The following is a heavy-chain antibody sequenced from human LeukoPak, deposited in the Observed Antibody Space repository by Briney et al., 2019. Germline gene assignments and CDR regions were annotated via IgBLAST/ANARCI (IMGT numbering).Heavy chain of an antibody. CDR1: GYTFTSYD. J-gene: IGHJ6*03. CDR2: MNPNSGNT. CDR3: AREDYVAGGYYIPAYTTNTTMGV. D-gene: IGHD3-10*01. V-gene: IGHV1-8*01. Sequence: ASVKVSCKASGYTFTSYDINWVRQATGQGLEWMGWMNPNSGNTGYAQKFQGRVTMTRNTSISTAYMELSSLRSEDTAVDYCAREDYVAGGYYIPAYTTNTTMGVWGKETPVTISS.